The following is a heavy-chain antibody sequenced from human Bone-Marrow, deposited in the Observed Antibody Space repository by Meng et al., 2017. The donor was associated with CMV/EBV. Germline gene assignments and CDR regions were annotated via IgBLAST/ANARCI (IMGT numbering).Heavy chain of an antibody. CDR3: ARAPFLVVPAAIGYYYGMDV. D-gene: IGHD2-2*01. CDR1: GFTFSDYY. CDR2: ISSSGSTI. Sequence: GGSLRLSCAASGFTFSDYYMSWIRQAPGKGLEWVSYISSSGSTIYYADSVKGRFTISRDNAKNSLYLQMNSLRAEDTAVYYCARAPFLVVPAAIGYYYGMDVWGQGTTVTVSS. J-gene: IGHJ6*02. V-gene: IGHV3-11*04.